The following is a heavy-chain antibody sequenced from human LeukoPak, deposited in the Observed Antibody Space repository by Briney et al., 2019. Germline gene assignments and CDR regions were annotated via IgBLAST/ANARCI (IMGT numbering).Heavy chain of an antibody. Sequence: GGSLRLSCAAPGFTFSSYWMSWVRQAPGKGLEWVANIKQDGSEKYYVDSVKGRFTISRDNAKNSLYLQMNSLRAEDTAVYYCARTGSSVHFDYWGQGTLVTVSS. J-gene: IGHJ4*02. CDR3: ARTGSSVHFDY. V-gene: IGHV3-7*01. CDR2: IKQDGSEK. D-gene: IGHD2-15*01. CDR1: GFTFSSYW.